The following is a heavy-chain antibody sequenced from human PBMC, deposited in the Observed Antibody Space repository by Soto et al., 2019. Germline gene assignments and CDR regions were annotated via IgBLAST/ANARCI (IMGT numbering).Heavy chain of an antibody. CDR3: AADKVTAAAGSFYYYYGMDV. CDR2: IVVGSGNT. V-gene: IGHV1-58*01. D-gene: IGHD6-25*01. CDR1: GFTFTSSA. J-gene: IGHJ6*02. Sequence: SVKVSCKASGFTFTSSAVQWVRQARGQRLEWIGWIVVGSGNTNYAQKFQERVTITRDMSTSTAYMELSSLRSEDTAVYYCAADKVTAAAGSFYYYYGMDVWGQGTTVTVSS.